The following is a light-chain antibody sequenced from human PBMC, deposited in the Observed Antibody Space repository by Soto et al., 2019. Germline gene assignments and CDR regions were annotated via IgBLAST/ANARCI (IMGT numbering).Light chain of an antibody. Sequence: QSVLTQPPSVSGAPGQSVTISCTGTSSNIRAGYDIHWYQQPPGTAPKLVIYNNHNRPSGVPDRFSGSKSGTSGSLAITGLQAEDEADYFCQSYDGTLTGVIFGGGTKLTVL. CDR2: NNH. CDR3: QSYDGTLTGVI. J-gene: IGLJ2*01. CDR1: SSNIRAGYD. V-gene: IGLV1-40*01.